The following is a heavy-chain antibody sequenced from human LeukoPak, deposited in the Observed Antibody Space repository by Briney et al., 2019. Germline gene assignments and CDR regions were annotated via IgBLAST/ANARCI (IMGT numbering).Heavy chain of an antibody. CDR1: GFTFSSYE. V-gene: IGHV3-48*03. J-gene: IGHJ4*02. CDR3: ARDTESYGSGSYTPPYFDY. CDR2: ISSSGSTI. Sequence: PGGSLRLSCAASGFTFSSYEMNWVRQAPGKGLEWVSYISSSGSTIYYADSVTGRFTISRDNAKNSLYLQMNSLRAEDTAVYYCARDTESYGSGSYTPPYFDYWGQGTLVTVSS. D-gene: IGHD3-10*01.